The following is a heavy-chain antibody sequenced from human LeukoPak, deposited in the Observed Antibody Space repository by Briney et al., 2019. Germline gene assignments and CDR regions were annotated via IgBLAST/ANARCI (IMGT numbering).Heavy chain of an antibody. CDR1: GGSVSSSSYY. V-gene: IGHV4-39*01. D-gene: IGHD3-22*01. CDR3: ARRRYYDSTGYLD. J-gene: IGHJ1*01. CDR2: IYRSGSI. Sequence: SETLSLTCTLSGGSVSSSSYYWGWIRQPPGKGLAWIVDIYRSGSIYYNPSLKSRVSMSVDTSENQFSLELTSVTAADTAVYYCARRRYYDSTGYLDWGQGTLVTVSS.